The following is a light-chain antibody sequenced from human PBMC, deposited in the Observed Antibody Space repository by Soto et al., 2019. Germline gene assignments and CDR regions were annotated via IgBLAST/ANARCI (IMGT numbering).Light chain of an antibody. V-gene: IGKV3-20*01. Sequence: EIVLTQSPGTLSLSPGERATLSCRASQTINNRYLAWYQQKPGQAPRLLIYGASSRATGIPDRFSGSGSGTDFPLTISRLEPEDFAVYYCQQFASSPGFTFGPGTKVDMK. CDR2: GAS. CDR3: QQFASSPGFT. J-gene: IGKJ3*01. CDR1: QTINNRY.